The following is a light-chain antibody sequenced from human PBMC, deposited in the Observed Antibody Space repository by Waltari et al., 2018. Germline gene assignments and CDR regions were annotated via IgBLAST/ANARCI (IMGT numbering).Light chain of an antibody. V-gene: IGKV1-39*01. CDR1: QSISSY. CDR2: AAS. J-gene: IGKJ4*01. Sequence: DIQMTQSPSSLSASVGVRVPITCLASQSISSYLNWYQQKPGKAPQLLIYAASSLQSGVPSRFSGSGSGTDFTLTISSLQPEDFATYYCQQSYSTPPLTFGGGTKVEIK. CDR3: QQSYSTPPLT.